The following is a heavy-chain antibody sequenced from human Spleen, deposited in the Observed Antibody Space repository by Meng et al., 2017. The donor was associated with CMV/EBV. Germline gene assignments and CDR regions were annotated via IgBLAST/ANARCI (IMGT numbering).Heavy chain of an antibody. CDR2: SNPKSGVT. Sequence: SCQASGYSFTDYFIHWVRQAPGQGLEWMGRSNPKSGVTKYAQKFQGRVTMTRDTSISTAYMELSRLSSDDTAVYYCSRGYSIWYSDYWGQGTLVTVSS. D-gene: IGHD6-13*01. J-gene: IGHJ4*02. CDR3: SRGYSIWYSDY. CDR1: GYSFTDYF. V-gene: IGHV1-2*02.